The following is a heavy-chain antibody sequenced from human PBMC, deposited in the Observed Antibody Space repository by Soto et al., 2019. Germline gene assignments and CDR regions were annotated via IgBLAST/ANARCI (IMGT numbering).Heavy chain of an antibody. V-gene: IGHV4-39*01. CDR2: IFYLGSS. Sequence: SETLSLTCTVSGDSIISSDFYWGWVRQPPGKGLEWIGSIFYLGSSYYNPSLKSRVTMSVDTSKNQFSLRLRSVTAADTALYFCARHSLALRKNNWFDPWGQGITVTSPQ. J-gene: IGHJ5*02. D-gene: IGHD3-3*02. CDR3: ARHSLALRKNNWFDP. CDR1: GDSIISSDFY.